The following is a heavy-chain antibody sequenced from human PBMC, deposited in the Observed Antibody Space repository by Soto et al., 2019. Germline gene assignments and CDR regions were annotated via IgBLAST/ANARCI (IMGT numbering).Heavy chain of an antibody. CDR3: AREFSGHRSQHLSDFDY. CDR2: INPSGGST. CDR1: GYTFTSYY. V-gene: IGHV1-46*03. Sequence: GASVKVSCKASGYTFTSYYMHWVRQAPGQGLEWMGIINPSGGSTSYAQKFQGRVTMTRDTSTSTVYMELSSLRSEDTAVYYCAREFSGHRSQHLSDFDYWGQGTLVTSPQ. J-gene: IGHJ4*02. D-gene: IGHD6-19*01.